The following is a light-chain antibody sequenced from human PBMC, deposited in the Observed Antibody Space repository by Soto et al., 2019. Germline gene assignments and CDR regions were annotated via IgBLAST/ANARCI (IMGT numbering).Light chain of an antibody. J-gene: IGLJ1*01. Sequence: QSALTQPASVSGSPGQSITIACTGTNRDVGSYNLVSWYQQRPGEAPKLIISEVRNRPSGVSNRFSDSNSGNTASLTISGLQAEDEADYYCCSYTGTTTYVFGTGTKLTVL. CDR1: NRDVGSYNL. CDR2: EVR. V-gene: IGLV2-23*02. CDR3: CSYTGTTTYV.